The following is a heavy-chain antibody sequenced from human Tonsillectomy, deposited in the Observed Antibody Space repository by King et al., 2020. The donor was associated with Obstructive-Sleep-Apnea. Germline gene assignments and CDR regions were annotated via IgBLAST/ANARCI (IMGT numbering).Heavy chain of an antibody. Sequence: VQLVESGGGLVQPGGSLRLSCAASGFTFSDHNMDWVRQAPGKGLEWVGRSRNKANSYTTVYVASVKGRFTVSRDDSKKSLYLQMNSLKTEDTAVYYCARDSGYSYGGALDYWGQGALVTVSS. V-gene: IGHV3-72*01. J-gene: IGHJ4*02. CDR3: ARDSGYSYGGALDY. D-gene: IGHD5-18*01. CDR1: GFTFSDHN. CDR2: SRNKANSYTT.